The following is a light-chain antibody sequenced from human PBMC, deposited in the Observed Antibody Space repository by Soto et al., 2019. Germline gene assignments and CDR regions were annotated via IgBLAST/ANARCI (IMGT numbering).Light chain of an antibody. CDR3: QQYGSSPPT. Sequence: EIVLTQSPGTPSLSPGERATLSCRASQSVSSSYLAWYQQKPGQAPRLLIYGASNRATGIPDRFSGSGSGTDFTLTISRLEPEDFAVYYCQQYGSSPPTFGQGTKVEIK. J-gene: IGKJ1*01. CDR2: GAS. CDR1: QSVSSSY. V-gene: IGKV3-20*01.